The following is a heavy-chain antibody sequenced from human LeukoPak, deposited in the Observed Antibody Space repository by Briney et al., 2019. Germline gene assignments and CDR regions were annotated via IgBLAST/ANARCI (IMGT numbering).Heavy chain of an antibody. V-gene: IGHV1-2*02. CDR1: GYTFTGYY. CDR2: INPNSGGT. J-gene: IGHJ4*02. CDR3: ARGGSGYCSGGSCYSAAYYFDY. D-gene: IGHD2-15*01. Sequence: ASVKVSCKASGYTFTGYYMHWVRQAPGQGLEWMGWINPNSGGTNYAQKFQGRVTMTRDTSISTAYMELSSLRSEDTAVYYCARGGSGYCSGGSCYSAAYYFDYWGQGTLVTVSS.